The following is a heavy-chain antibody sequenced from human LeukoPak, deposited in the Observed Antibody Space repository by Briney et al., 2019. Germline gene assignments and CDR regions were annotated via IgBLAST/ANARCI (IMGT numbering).Heavy chain of an antibody. Sequence: SETLSLTCSVSGDSISSYYWSWIRQPPGKGLEWIGYIYYSGDTNYNPSLKSRVTISLDTSKNQFSLKLSSVTAADTAVYYCARETYGGNSGFDYWGQGTLVTVSS. J-gene: IGHJ4*02. D-gene: IGHD4-17*01. V-gene: IGHV4-59*01. CDR2: IYYSGDT. CDR3: ARETYGGNSGFDY. CDR1: GDSISSYY.